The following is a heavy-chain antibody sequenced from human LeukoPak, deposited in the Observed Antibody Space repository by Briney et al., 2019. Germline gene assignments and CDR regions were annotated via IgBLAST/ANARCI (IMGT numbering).Heavy chain of an antibody. CDR2: ISSDGSST. V-gene: IGHV3-74*01. D-gene: IGHD4-23*01. CDR3: AKGGGKVQDY. J-gene: IGHJ4*02. Sequence: QPGGSLRLSCAASGITISNYWMHWVRQAPGKGLVWVSRISSDGSSTNYADSVKGRFTISRDNAKNTLYLQMNSLRAEDTAVYYCAKGGGKVQDYWGQGTLVTVSS. CDR1: GITISNYW.